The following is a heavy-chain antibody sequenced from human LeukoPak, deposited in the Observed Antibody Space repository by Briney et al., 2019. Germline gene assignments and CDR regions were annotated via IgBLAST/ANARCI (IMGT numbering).Heavy chain of an antibody. V-gene: IGHV4-61*02. D-gene: IGHD2-15*01. CDR3: ARQDCFDP. CDR2: IYTSGST. CDR1: GDAISNGLYY. Sequence: SETLSLTCTVSGDAISNGLYYWSWIRQPAGTGLEWIGRIYTSGSTKYNPSLRSRVTISVDTSKNQFSLKLTSVSAADTAVYYWARQDCFDPWGHGTLVTVSS. J-gene: IGHJ5*02.